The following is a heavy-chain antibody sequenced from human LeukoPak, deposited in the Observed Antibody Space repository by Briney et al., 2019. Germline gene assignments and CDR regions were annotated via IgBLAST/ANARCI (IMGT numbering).Heavy chain of an antibody. V-gene: IGHV3-30*02. D-gene: IGHD6-19*01. CDR1: GFTFTSYG. Sequence: GGSLRLSCAASGFTFTSYGMHWVRQAPGKGLEWVACIRYDGSNKYYADSVKGRFTISRDKSKNTLYLQMNSLRPEDTAVYYCVKERVAVTEGVIDYWGQGTLVTVSS. CDR2: IRYDGSNK. J-gene: IGHJ4*02. CDR3: VKERVAVTEGVIDY.